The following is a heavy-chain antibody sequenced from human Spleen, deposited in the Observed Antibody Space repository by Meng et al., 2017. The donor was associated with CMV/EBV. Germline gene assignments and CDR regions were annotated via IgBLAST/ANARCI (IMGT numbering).Heavy chain of an antibody. D-gene: IGHD2-2*01. CDR2: IRYDGSNK. J-gene: IGHJ4*02. Sequence: GGSLRLSCAASGFTFSSYGMHWVRQAPGKGLEWVAFIRYDGSNKYSADSVKGRFIISRDNSKKTLYLQMNSLRAEYTAVYYCAKDILRYCSSTSCSPVDYWGQGTLVTVSS. V-gene: IGHV3-30*02. CDR3: AKDILRYCSSTSCSPVDY. CDR1: GFTFSSYG.